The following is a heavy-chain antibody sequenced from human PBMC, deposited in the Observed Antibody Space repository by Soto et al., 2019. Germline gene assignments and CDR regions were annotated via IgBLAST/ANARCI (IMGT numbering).Heavy chain of an antibody. CDR2: IYLGGST. Sequence: SETLSLTCTVSGGSISSGYWTWIRHPPGKGLEWIGYIYLGGSTSYNPSLKSRVIISLDTANNQFSLSLSSVTAADTAVYCCTRRLASSSRAGGRMHVWGQGTTVTVSS. CDR3: TRRLASSSRAGGRMHV. V-gene: IGHV4-59*01. CDR1: GGSISSGY. J-gene: IGHJ6*02. D-gene: IGHD6-13*01.